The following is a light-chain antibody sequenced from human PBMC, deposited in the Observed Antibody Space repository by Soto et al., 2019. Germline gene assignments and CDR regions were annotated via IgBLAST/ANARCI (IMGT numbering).Light chain of an antibody. CDR1: SSDIGGYNY. J-gene: IGLJ2*01. Sequence: QSALPPPASVSGSPGQSIPISCTGTSSDIGGYNYISWYQQLPGKAPKFIIYDVRNRPSGVSNRFSGSRSGNTASLTISGLRAEDEADYYCSSYTSSSTVIFGGGTKLTVL. CDR2: DVR. CDR3: SSYTSSSTVI. V-gene: IGLV2-14*01.